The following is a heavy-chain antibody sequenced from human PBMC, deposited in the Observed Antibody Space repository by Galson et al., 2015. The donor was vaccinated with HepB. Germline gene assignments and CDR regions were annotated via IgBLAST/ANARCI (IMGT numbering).Heavy chain of an antibody. CDR3: ARDYCGGDCYSFDY. D-gene: IGHD2-21*02. Sequence: SLRLSCAASGFTFSTYGMHWVRQAPGKGLEWVAGIWYDGNNKYYADSVKGRFTISRDNSKNTLFLQMNSLRAEDTAVYYCARDYCGGDCYSFDYWGQGILVTVSS. CDR1: GFTFSTYG. V-gene: IGHV3-33*08. J-gene: IGHJ4*02. CDR2: IWYDGNNK.